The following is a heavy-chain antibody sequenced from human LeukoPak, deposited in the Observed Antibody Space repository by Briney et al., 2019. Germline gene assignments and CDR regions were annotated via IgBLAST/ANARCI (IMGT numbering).Heavy chain of an antibody. CDR3: VKDGASSNWFFDY. J-gene: IGHJ4*02. D-gene: IGHD6-13*01. Sequence: GGSLRLSCATSRFSFSAYPMGWVRRAPGRGLEWVSGISAGGDLTFHADPVKGRFTISRDNSKNTLYLQMNSLSVEDTALYYCVKDGASSNWFFDYWGQGTLVTVSS. CDR2: ISAGGDLT. V-gene: IGHV3-23*01. CDR1: RFSFSAYP.